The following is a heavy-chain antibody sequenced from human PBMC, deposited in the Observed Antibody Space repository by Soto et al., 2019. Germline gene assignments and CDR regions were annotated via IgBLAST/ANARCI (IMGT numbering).Heavy chain of an antibody. V-gene: IGHV3-30*03. Sequence: GASLRLSCAASGFTFSSYGMHWVRQAPGKGLEWVAVISYDGSNKYYADSVKGRFTISRDNSKNTLYLQMNSLRAEDTAVYYCARGICGVVDFDYWGPGTMGTVSS. CDR1: GFTFSSYG. CDR2: ISYDGSNK. CDR3: ARGICGVVDFDY. D-gene: IGHD3-3*01. J-gene: IGHJ4*02.